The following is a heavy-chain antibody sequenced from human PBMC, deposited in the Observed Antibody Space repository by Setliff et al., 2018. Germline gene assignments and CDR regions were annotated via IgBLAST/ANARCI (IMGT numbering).Heavy chain of an antibody. J-gene: IGHJ6*03. CDR2: IDHGGGS. Sequence: SETLSLTCTVSGGTLTDYFWSWVRQPPGKRLEWIGDIDHGGGSGYNPSLQSRVTLSLDTSENEFSLRLTSVTAADTAVYFCARTINFLGSGTWGYMDVWGKGTTVTVSS. CDR3: ARTINFLGSGTWGYMDV. V-gene: IGHV4-34*01. CDR1: GGTLTDYF. D-gene: IGHD3-10*01.